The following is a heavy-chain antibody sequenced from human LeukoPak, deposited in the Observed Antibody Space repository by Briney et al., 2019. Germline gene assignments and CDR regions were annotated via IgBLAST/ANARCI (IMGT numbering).Heavy chain of an antibody. CDR1: GYTFTGYY. J-gene: IGHJ3*02. V-gene: IGHV1-2*02. CDR2: INPNSGGT. Sequence: ASVKVSCKASGYTFTGYYMHWVRQAPGQGLEWMGWINPNSGGTNYAQKFQGRVTMTRDTSISTAYMEMSSLRSEDTAVYYCAIGYSSSWADAFDIWGQGTMLTVSS. CDR3: AIGYSSSWADAFDI. D-gene: IGHD6-13*01.